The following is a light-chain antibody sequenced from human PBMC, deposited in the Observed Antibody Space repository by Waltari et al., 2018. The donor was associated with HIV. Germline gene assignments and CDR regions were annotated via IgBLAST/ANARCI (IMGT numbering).Light chain of an antibody. CDR3: QQSYRAPYT. CDR1: QSISSF. J-gene: IGKJ2*01. V-gene: IGKV1-39*01. Sequence: DIQMTQSPSSLSASVGDRVSITCRSSQSISSFLNWYQQKSGEAPQLLIYVGSSLQSGVPSRFSGSGAGTDFTLTINNLQPEDFATYFCQQSYRAPYTFGQGTKVEIK. CDR2: VGS.